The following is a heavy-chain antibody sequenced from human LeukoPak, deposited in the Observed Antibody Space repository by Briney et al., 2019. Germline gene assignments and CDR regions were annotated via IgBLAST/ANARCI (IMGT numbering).Heavy chain of an antibody. CDR2: IKQDGSEQ. V-gene: IGHV3-7*01. Sequence: PGGSLRLSCLASGFTFSSSWMTWVRHAPGKGLEWVANIKQDGSEQYTADSLKGRFTISRDNDKKLVFLQMNSLRVDETAVYYCARVGPSYYYYYMDAWGNGTTVIVSS. CDR1: GFTFSSSW. CDR3: ARVGPSYYYYYMDA. J-gene: IGHJ6*03.